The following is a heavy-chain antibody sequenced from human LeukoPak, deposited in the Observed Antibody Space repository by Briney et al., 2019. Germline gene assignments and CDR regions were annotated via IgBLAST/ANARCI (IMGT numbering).Heavy chain of an antibody. CDR2: INTRSSTI. CDR1: GFTLSSYN. D-gene: IGHD5-24*01. V-gene: IGHV3-48*01. Sequence: GGSLRLSCTASGFTLSSYNMHWVRQAPGKGLEWVAYINTRSSTIYYADSVKGRFSVSRDNAKSSLFLEMNSLRAEDTAVYYCAVMAVIIVDAVDIWGQGTVVTVSS. J-gene: IGHJ3*02. CDR3: AVMAVIIVDAVDI.